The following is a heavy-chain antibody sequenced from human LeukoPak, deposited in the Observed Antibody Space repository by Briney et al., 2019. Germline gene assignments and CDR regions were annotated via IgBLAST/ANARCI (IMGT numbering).Heavy chain of an antibody. V-gene: IGHV3-30*02. CDR1: GFTFNSYG. CDR2: IRYDVSNK. Sequence: PGGSLRLSCAASGFTFNSYGMHWVRQAPGRGLEWVAFIRYDVSNKYYADSVKGRFTISRDNSKNTLYLQMNSLRAEDTAVYYCARGGRAMVTLADYWGQGTLVTVSS. J-gene: IGHJ4*02. CDR3: ARGGRAMVTLADY. D-gene: IGHD5-18*01.